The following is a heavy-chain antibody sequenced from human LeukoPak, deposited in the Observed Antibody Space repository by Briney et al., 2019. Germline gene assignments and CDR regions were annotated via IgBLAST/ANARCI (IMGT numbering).Heavy chain of an antibody. D-gene: IGHD3-10*01. CDR1: GGSISSGDYY. CDR2: IYYSGST. J-gene: IGHJ4*02. Sequence: TSETLSLTCTVSGGSISSGDYYWSWIRQPPGKGLEWIGYIYYSGSTYYNPSLKSRVTISVDTSKNQSSLKLSSVTAADTAVYYCARVNYGSATKEDYWGQGTLVTVSS. CDR3: ARVNYGSATKEDY. V-gene: IGHV4-30-4*01.